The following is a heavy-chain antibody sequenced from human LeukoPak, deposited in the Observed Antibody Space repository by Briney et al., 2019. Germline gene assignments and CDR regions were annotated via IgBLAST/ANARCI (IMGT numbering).Heavy chain of an antibody. V-gene: IGHV5-10-1*01. CDR1: GYRFPSYW. J-gene: IGHJ4*02. Sequence: GESLKISCKASGYRFPSYWITWVRQMPGNGQERMGGIDPIDPYTTYSPSFQGHVTISADKSIATVYLQWSSLKASDTAMYYCARARVDTAMADFDYWGQGTLVTVSS. CDR3: ARARVDTAMADFDY. D-gene: IGHD5-18*01. CDR2: IDPIDPYT.